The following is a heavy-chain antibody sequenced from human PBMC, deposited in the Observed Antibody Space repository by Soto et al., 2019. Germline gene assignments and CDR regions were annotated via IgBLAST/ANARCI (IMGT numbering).Heavy chain of an antibody. CDR1: GYTFTSYG. CDR3: ARLVREPVPLDY. Sequence: QVQLVQSGAEVKKPGASVKVSCKASGYTFTSYGISWVRQAPGQGREWMGWISAYNGNTNYAQKLQGRVTMTTGIATSTAYMELRSLRSDDTAVYYCARLVREPVPLDYWGQGTLVTVSS. J-gene: IGHJ4*02. CDR2: ISAYNGNT. D-gene: IGHD1-26*01. V-gene: IGHV1-18*01.